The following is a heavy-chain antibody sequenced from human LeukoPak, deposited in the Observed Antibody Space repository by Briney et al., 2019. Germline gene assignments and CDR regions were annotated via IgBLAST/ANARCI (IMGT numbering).Heavy chain of an antibody. CDR2: IYPGDSDT. CDR3: ARGRFGVVTPPAVLDY. J-gene: IGHJ4*02. CDR1: GYSFTSYW. V-gene: IGHV5-51*01. Sequence: GASLQISCKGSGYSFTSYWIDWGRQMPGKGLEWMGIIYPGDSDTRYSPSFQGQVTISADKSISTAYLQWSSLKASDTAMYYCARGRFGVVTPPAVLDYWGQGTLVTVSS. D-gene: IGHD3-3*01.